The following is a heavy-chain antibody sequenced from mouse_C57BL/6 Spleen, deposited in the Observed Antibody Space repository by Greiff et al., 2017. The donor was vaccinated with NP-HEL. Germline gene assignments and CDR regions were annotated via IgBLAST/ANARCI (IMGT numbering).Heavy chain of an antibody. J-gene: IGHJ3*01. CDR3: ARVDYYDYVFAC. CDR2: IYPGDGDT. Sequence: QVQLQQSGAELVKPGASVKISCKASGYAFTSYWMNWVKQRPGKGLEWIGQIYPGDGDTNYNGKFKGKATLTADKSSSTAYMQLSSLTSEDSAVYFCARVDYYDYVFACWGQGALVTVST. V-gene: IGHV1-80*01. CDR1: GYAFTSYW. D-gene: IGHD2-4*01.